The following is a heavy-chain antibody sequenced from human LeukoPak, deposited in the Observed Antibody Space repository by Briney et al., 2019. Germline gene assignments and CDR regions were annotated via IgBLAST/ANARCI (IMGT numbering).Heavy chain of an antibody. J-gene: IGHJ1*01. CDR1: GYSYTSYW. CDR2: IYPGDSDT. CDR3: ARLRYCSSTSCYGYFQH. D-gene: IGHD2-2*01. V-gene: IGHV5-51*01. Sequence: GESLQISCKGSGYSYTSYWIGWVRQMPGKGLEWMGIIYPGDSDTRYSPSFQGQVTISADKSISTAYLQWSSLKASDTAMYYCARLRYCSSTSCYGYFQHWGQGTLVTVSS.